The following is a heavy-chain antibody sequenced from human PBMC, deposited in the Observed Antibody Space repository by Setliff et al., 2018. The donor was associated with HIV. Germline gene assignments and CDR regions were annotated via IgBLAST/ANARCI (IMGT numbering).Heavy chain of an antibody. D-gene: IGHD6-6*01. CDR1: GYTFTSYG. J-gene: IGHJ4*02. CDR3: ARSSIAARGRFDY. Sequence: ASVKVSCKASGYTFTSYGISWVRQAPGQGLEWMGIINPSDGATTYAGNFQDRVTMTSDTSTSTVYMELSSLRSEDTAVYYCARSSIAARGRFDYWGQGTLVTVSS. V-gene: IGHV1-46*01. CDR2: INPSDGAT.